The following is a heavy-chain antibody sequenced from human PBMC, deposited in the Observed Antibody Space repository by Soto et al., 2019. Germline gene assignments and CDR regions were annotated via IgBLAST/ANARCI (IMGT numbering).Heavy chain of an antibody. CDR2: ISSSGSTI. D-gene: IGHD2-2*01. J-gene: IGHJ6*02. Sequence: GGSLILSCAASGFTFSDYYMSWIRQAPGKGLEWVSYISSSGSTIYYADSVKGRFTISRDNAKNSLYLQMNSLRAEDTAVYYCARAPVPAAKYYYYGMDVWGQGTTVTVSS. CDR3: ARAPVPAAKYYYYGMDV. V-gene: IGHV3-11*01. CDR1: GFTFSDYY.